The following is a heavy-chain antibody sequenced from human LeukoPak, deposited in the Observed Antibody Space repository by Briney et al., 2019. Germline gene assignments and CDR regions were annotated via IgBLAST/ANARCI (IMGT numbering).Heavy chain of an antibody. CDR1: GFTFSSYG. V-gene: IGHV3-23*01. CDR3: AKERQAYYYGSGSYYRDFDY. J-gene: IGHJ4*02. D-gene: IGHD3-10*01. Sequence: GGSLRLSCAASGFTFSSYGMSWVRQAPGKGLEWVSAISGSGGSTYYADSVKGRFTISRDNSKNTLYLQMNSLRAEDTAVYYCAKERQAYYYGSGSYYRDFDYWGQGTLVTVSS. CDR2: ISGSGGST.